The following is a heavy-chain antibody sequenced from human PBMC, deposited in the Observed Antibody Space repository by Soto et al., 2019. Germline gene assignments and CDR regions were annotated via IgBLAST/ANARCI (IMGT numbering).Heavy chain of an antibody. CDR1: GGSINSYW. CDR3: ARDIGSYAYGEGY. D-gene: IGHD3-10*01. V-gene: IGHV4-4*07. Sequence: SETLSLTCSVSGGSINSYWWSWIRQPAGKGLEWIGRVYSSGTTDYNPSLNSRATLSVETSKNQFSLKLSSVTAADTAVYYCARDIGSYAYGEGYWGQGIQVTV. CDR2: VYSSGTT. J-gene: IGHJ4*02.